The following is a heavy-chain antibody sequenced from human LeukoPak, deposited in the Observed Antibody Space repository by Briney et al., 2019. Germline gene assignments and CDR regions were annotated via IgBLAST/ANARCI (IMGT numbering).Heavy chain of an antibody. CDR3: ARDWYDSSGYYPTLRY. CDR2: ISGSGGST. D-gene: IGHD3-22*01. J-gene: IGHJ4*02. Sequence: PGGSLRLSCAASGFTFSSYAMSWVCQAPGKGLEWVSAISGSGGSTYYADSVKGRFTISRDNSKNTLYLQMNSLRAEDTAVYYCARDWYDSSGYYPTLRYWGQGTLVTVSS. V-gene: IGHV3-23*01. CDR1: GFTFSSYA.